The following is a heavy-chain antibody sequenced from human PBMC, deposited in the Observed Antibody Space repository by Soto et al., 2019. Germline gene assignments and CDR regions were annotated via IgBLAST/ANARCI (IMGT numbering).Heavy chain of an antibody. CDR2: ISGSGGST. V-gene: IGHV3-23*01. CDR3: ARDHNGDFDY. CDR1: GFTFSSYA. D-gene: IGHD4-17*01. J-gene: IGHJ4*02. Sequence: PGGSLRLSCAASGFTFSSYAMSWVRQAPGKGLEWVSAISGSGGSTYYADSVKGRFTISRDNAKNSLYLQMNSLRAEDTAVYYCARDHNGDFDYWGQGTLVTVSS.